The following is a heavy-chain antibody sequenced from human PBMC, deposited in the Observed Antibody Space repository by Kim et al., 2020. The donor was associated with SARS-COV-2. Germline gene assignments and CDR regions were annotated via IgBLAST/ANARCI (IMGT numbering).Heavy chain of an antibody. CDR2: IIPIFGTA. Sequence: SVKVSCKASGGTFSSYAISWVRQAPGQGLEWMGGIIPIFGTANYAQKFQGRVTITADESTSTAYMELSSLRSEDTAVYYCARDGSQQLDAFDIWGQGTMVTVSS. V-gene: IGHV1-69*13. J-gene: IGHJ3*02. CDR3: ARDGSQQLDAFDI. D-gene: IGHD6-13*01. CDR1: GGTFSSYA.